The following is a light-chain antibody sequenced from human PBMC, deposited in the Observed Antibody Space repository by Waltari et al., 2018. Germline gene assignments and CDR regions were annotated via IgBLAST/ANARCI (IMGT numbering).Light chain of an antibody. CDR1: RSDVGGYAC. V-gene: IGLV2-8*01. J-gene: IGLJ2*01. CDR2: EVS. CDR3: SSYGGRYTLI. Sequence: QSALTQPPSASGSFGQSVTISCPGTRSDVGGYACVAWSQPHPGKGPKLLIYEVSKRPSGIPDRFSGSKSGNAASLTVSGLQAEDEADYYCSSYGGRYTLIFGGGTKLTVL.